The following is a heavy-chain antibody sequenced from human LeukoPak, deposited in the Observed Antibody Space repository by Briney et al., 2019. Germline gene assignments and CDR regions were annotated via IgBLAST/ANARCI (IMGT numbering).Heavy chain of an antibody. J-gene: IGHJ4*02. V-gene: IGHV1-69*01. Sequence: SVKVSCKASGGTFSSYAISWVRQAPGQGLEWMGGIIPIFGTANYAQKFQGRVTITADESTSTAYMELSSLRSEDTAVYYCARELAPVYGEDPYTFDYWGQGTLVTVSS. D-gene: IGHD4-17*01. CDR2: IIPIFGTA. CDR3: ARELAPVYGEDPYTFDY. CDR1: GGTFSSYA.